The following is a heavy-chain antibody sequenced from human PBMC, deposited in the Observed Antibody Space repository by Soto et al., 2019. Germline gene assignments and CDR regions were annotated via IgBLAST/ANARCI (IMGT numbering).Heavy chain of an antibody. J-gene: IGHJ3*02. CDR3: ARAGWCDDFGS. V-gene: IGHV3-21*01. D-gene: IGHD6-19*01. Sequence: GGSLRRSCSASVFTFSSYAMSWVRQAPGKGLEWVSAISSSSSYMYYADSVKGRFTISRDNAKNSLYLQMNSLRAEDTAVQYAARAGWCDDFGSSGQGKLVTV. CDR1: VFTFSSYA. CDR2: ISSSSSYM.